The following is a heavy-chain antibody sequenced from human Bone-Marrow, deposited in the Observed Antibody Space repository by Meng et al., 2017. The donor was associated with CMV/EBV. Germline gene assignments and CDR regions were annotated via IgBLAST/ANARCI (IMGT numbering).Heavy chain of an antibody. D-gene: IGHD3-10*01. CDR1: GFTFSSYW. V-gene: IGHV3-7*01. J-gene: IGHJ4*02. CDR2: IKQDGSEK. CDR3: ARDTRSYPTGVHY. Sequence: GESLKISCAASGFTFSSYWMSWVRQAPGKGLEWVANIKQDGSEKYYVDSVKGRFTISRDNAKNSLFLQMNSLRAEDTAVYYCARDTRSYPTGVHYWGQGTLVTVSS.